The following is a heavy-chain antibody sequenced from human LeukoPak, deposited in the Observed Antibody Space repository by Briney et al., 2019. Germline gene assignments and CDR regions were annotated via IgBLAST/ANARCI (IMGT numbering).Heavy chain of an antibody. J-gene: IGHJ4*02. CDR3: ARVDSGYDYFDY. V-gene: IGHV4-61*01. CDR1: GGSVSSGSYY. CDR2: IYHSGST. Sequence: SETLSLTCTVSGGSVSSGSYYWSWIRQPPGKGLEWIGYIYHSGSTNDNPSLKSRVTISVDTSKNQFSLKLSSVTAADTAVYYCARVDSGYDYFDYWGQGTLVTVSS. D-gene: IGHD5-12*01.